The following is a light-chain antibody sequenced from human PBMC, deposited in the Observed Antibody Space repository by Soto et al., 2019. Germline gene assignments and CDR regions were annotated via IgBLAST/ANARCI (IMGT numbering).Light chain of an antibody. Sequence: EIVMTQSPATLSVSPGERATLSCRASESVSSNLAWYQQKRGQAPRLLIYGASTRATGIPGRLSGSGSGTEFTLSISSLESEDSAVYYCQQYNKWPLTFGGGTKVEIK. J-gene: IGKJ4*01. V-gene: IGKV3-15*01. CDR2: GAS. CDR1: ESVSSN. CDR3: QQYNKWPLT.